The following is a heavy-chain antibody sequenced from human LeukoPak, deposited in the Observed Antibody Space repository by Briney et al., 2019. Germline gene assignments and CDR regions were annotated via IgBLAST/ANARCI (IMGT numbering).Heavy chain of an antibody. CDR3: ARLGDDFDY. CDR1: GYTFTIYD. J-gene: IGHJ4*02. Sequence: SVKVSCKASGYTFTIYDINWLRQATGQGLEWMGWMNPNSGNTGYAQKFQGRVTMTRDTSITTAYLELNSLTSEDTAVYYCARLGDDFDYWGQGTLVTVSS. V-gene: IGHV1-8*01. D-gene: IGHD3-16*01. CDR2: MNPNSGNT.